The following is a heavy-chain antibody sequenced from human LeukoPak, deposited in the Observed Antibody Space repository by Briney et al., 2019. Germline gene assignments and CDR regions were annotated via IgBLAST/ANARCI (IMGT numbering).Heavy chain of an antibody. CDR2: IYYSGST. J-gene: IGHJ4*02. CDR1: GGSISSYY. CDR3: ARHYYDSSGYRFDY. V-gene: IGHV4-59*01. D-gene: IGHD3-22*01. Sequence: SETLSLTCTVSGGSISSYYWSWIRQPAGKGLEWIGYIYYSGSTNYNPSLKSRVTISVDTSKNQFSLKLSSVTAADTAVYYCARHYYDSSGYRFDYWGQGTLVTVSS.